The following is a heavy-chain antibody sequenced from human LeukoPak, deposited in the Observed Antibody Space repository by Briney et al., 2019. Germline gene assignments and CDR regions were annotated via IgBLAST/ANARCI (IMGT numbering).Heavy chain of an antibody. J-gene: IGHJ4*02. CDR3: ATRSSGWYTRYYFDY. D-gene: IGHD6-19*01. V-gene: IGHV7-4-1*02. Sequence: GASVKVSCKASGYTFTSYAMNWVRQAPGQGLEWMGWINTNTGNPTYAQGFTGRFVFSLDTSVSTAYLQISSLKAEDTAVYYCATRSSGWYTRYYFDYWGQGTLVTVSS. CDR1: GYTFTSYA. CDR2: INTNTGNP.